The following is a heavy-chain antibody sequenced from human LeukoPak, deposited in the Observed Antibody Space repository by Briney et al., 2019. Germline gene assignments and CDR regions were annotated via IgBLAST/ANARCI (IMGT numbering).Heavy chain of an antibody. CDR1: GGSISNYY. Sequence: SETLSLTCTVSGGSISNYYWSWIRQPAGKGLEWIGRIYTSGSTNYNSSLKSRLTMSVDTSKNQFSLKLSSVTAADTAVYYCAIPYYDSSGYYYGDAFDIWGQGTMVTVSS. J-gene: IGHJ3*02. CDR3: AIPYYDSSGYYYGDAFDI. D-gene: IGHD3-22*01. CDR2: IYTSGST. V-gene: IGHV4-4*07.